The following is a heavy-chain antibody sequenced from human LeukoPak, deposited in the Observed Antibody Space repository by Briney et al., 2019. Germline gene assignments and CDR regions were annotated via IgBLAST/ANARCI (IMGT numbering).Heavy chain of an antibody. CDR2: ISGGGGST. CDR3: ATGMENYDGSGYYSYFQH. CDR1: KFTFSSSA. V-gene: IGHV3-23*01. D-gene: IGHD3-22*01. Sequence: GGSLRLSCAASKFTFSSSAMSWVRQAPGKGLEWVSAISGGGGSTYYADPVKGRFTISRDNSKNTLYLQMNSLRAEDTAVYYCATGMENYDGSGYYSYFQHWGQGTLVTVSS. J-gene: IGHJ1*01.